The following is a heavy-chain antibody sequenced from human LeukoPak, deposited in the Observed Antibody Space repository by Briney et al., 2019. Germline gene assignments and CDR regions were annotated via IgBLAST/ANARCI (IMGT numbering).Heavy chain of an antibody. CDR3: ARASGIAAAGTHIDF. D-gene: IGHD6-13*01. V-gene: IGHV4-59*01. Sequence: SETLSLTCIVSGCSLSSYYWSWIRQPPGKGLEWIGYIYYSGSAKYNLSLKSRVTISVDTSKYQISLKLSSVTAGDTAVYYCARASGIAAAGTHIDFWGQGTLVTVSS. CDR1: GCSLSSYY. J-gene: IGHJ4*02. CDR2: IYYSGSA.